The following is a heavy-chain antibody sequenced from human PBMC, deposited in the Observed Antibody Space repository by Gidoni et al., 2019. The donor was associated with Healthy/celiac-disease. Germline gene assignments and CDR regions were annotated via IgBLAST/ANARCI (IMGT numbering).Heavy chain of an antibody. CDR1: GGSISSGGYY. CDR3: ARALDYGDYDTDWFDP. D-gene: IGHD4-17*01. J-gene: IGHJ5*02. V-gene: IGHV4-31*03. Sequence: QVQLQESGPGLVKPSQTLSLTCTFPGGSISSGGYYWSWIRQHPGKGLEWIGYIYYSGSTYYNPSLKSRVTISVDTSKNQFSLKLSSVTAADTAVYYCARALDYGDYDTDWFDPWGQGTLVTVSS. CDR2: IYYSGST.